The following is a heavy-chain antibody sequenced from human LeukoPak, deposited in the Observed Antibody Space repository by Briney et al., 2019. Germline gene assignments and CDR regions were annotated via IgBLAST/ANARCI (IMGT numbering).Heavy chain of an antibody. J-gene: IGHJ6*02. CDR2: ISYDGSNK. CDR1: GFTFSSYG. CDR3: VTNGDYISSYGMDV. V-gene: IGHV3-30*03. D-gene: IGHD4-17*01. Sequence: PGGSLRLSCAAPGFTFSSYGMHWVRQAPGKGLEWVAVISYDGSNKYYADSVKGRFTISRDNSKNTLYLQMNSLRAEDTAVYYCVTNGDYISSYGMDVWGQGTTVTVSS.